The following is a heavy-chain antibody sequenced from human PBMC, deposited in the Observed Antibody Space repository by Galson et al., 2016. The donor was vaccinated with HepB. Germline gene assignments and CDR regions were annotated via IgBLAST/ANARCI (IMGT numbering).Heavy chain of an antibody. Sequence: SVKVSCKVSGYTLNEVYIHWVRQAPGKGLEWMGGSDPDNGETIYAQKFQGRVTMTEDTSTDTAYMELSSLRSEDTAGYYCATGSGSSSREYYYYYYGMDVWGQGTTVTVSS. J-gene: IGHJ6*02. CDR1: GYTLNEVY. CDR2: SDPDNGET. D-gene: IGHD6-6*01. V-gene: IGHV1-24*01. CDR3: ATGSGSSSREYYYYYYGMDV.